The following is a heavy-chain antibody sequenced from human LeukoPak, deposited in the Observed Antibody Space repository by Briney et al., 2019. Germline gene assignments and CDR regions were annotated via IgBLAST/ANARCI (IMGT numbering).Heavy chain of an antibody. V-gene: IGHV3-7*01. CDR2: IKQDGSEK. CDR1: GFTFSSYW. CDR3: ARVEVVMAAYFDY. Sequence: GGYLRLSCAASGFTFSSYWMSWVRQAPGKGLEWVANIKQDGSEKYYVDSVKGRFTISRDNAKNSLYLQMNSLRAEDTAVYYCARVEVVMAAYFDYWGQGTLVTVSS. D-gene: IGHD2-21*01. J-gene: IGHJ4*02.